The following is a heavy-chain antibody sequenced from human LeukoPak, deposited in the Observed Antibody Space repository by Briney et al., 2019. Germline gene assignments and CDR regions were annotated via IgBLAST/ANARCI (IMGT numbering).Heavy chain of an antibody. CDR1: GGSFSGCY. D-gene: IGHD3-10*01. Sequence: SETLSLTCAVYGGSFSGCYWSWIRQPPGKGLEWIGEINHSGSTNYYPSLKSRVIKSVDKSKNQFSLKLSSVTAADTAVYYCARRITIVRGVGYYYGMDVWGKGTTVTVSS. J-gene: IGHJ6*04. CDR2: INHSGST. CDR3: ARRITIVRGVGYYYGMDV. V-gene: IGHV4-34*01.